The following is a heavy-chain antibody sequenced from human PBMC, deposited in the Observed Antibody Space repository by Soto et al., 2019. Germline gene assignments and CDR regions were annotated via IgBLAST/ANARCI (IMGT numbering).Heavy chain of an antibody. CDR2: ISGGDGSP. D-gene: IGHD6-19*01. CDR1: GFTFSSSA. V-gene: IGHV3-23*01. Sequence: PGGSLRLSCTAPGFTFSSSAMTWVRQAPGKGLEWVSAISGGDGSPSYADSVKGRFTISRDNSKNTLYLHMNSLRADDTAAYYCAKWHTYNYGSLAFSGFDCWGQGTQVTVSS. J-gene: IGHJ4*02. CDR3: AKWHTYNYGSLAFSGFDC.